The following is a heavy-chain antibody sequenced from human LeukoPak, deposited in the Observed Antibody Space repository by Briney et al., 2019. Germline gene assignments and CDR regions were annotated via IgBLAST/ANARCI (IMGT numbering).Heavy chain of an antibody. J-gene: IGHJ4*02. V-gene: IGHV1-46*01. Sequence: ASVKVSCKASGYIFTSYSMHWVRRAPGQGLEWMGIINPSGGTTNYAQKFPGRVTMTRDTYTSTAYMELRSLRSDDTAVYYCARTSHYVDIAATIPYGIYYFDYWGQGTLVTVSS. CDR2: INPSGGTT. D-gene: IGHD5-12*01. CDR3: ARTSHYVDIAATIPYGIYYFDY. CDR1: GYIFTSYS.